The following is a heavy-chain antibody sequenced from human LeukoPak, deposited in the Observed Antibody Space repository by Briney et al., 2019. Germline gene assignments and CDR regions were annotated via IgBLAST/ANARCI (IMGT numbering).Heavy chain of an antibody. D-gene: IGHD3-10*01. Sequence: GGSLRLSCAASGFSFSNHGMHWVRQAPGKRLEWVAVIWDDGNNKRYANSVNGRFTISRDNSENTLYLQMNGLTAEDTAMYYCARDSYQDYYGRFAPWGQGTLVIVSS. V-gene: IGHV3-33*01. J-gene: IGHJ5*02. CDR1: GFSFSNHG. CDR2: IWDDGNNK. CDR3: ARDSYQDYYGRFAP.